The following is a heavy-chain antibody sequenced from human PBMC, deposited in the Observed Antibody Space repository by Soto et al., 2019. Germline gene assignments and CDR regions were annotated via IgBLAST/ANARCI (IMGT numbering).Heavy chain of an antibody. J-gene: IGHJ5*02. CDR1: GFTFSSYA. V-gene: IGHV3-30-3*01. CDR3: AREGVVGQWLVRNKGWFDP. CDR2: ISYDGSNK. Sequence: PGGSLRLSCAASGFTFSSYAMHWVRQAPGKGLEWVAVISYDGSNKYYADSVKGRFTISRDNSKNTLYPQMNSLRAEDTAVYYCAREGVVGQWLVRNKGWFDPWGQGTLVTVSS. D-gene: IGHD6-19*01.